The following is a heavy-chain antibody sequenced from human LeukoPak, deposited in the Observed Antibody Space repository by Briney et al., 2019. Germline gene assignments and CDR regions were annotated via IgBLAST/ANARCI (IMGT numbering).Heavy chain of an antibody. CDR1: GFTFSSYG. D-gene: IGHD4-11*01. V-gene: IGHV3-23*01. CDR2: ISGSGGST. J-gene: IGHJ6*03. CDR3: ARGVPKTSYYYYYMDV. Sequence: GGSLRLSCAASGFTFSSYGMSWVRQAPGKGLEWVSAISGSGGSTYYADSVKGRFTISRDNSKNTLYLQMNSLRAEDTAVYYCARGVPKTSYYYYYMDVWGKGTTVTVSS.